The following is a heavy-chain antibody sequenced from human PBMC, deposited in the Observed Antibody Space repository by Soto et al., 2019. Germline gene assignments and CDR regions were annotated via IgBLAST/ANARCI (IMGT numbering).Heavy chain of an antibody. D-gene: IGHD3-9*01. J-gene: IGHJ4*02. V-gene: IGHV3-23*04. CDR2: ISGSGGST. CDR3: AKDRPAGLRYFEPRGSSGY. Sequence: VQLVESGGGVVQPGRSLRLSCAASGFTFSSYAMHWVRQAPGKGLEWVSAISGSGGSTYYADSVKGRFTISRDNSKNTLYLQMNSLRAEDTAVYYCAKDRPAGLRYFEPRGSSGYWGQGTLVTVSS. CDR1: GFTFSSYA.